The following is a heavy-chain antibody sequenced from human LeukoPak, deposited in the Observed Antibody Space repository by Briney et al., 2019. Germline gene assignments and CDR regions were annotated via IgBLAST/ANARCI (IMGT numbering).Heavy chain of an antibody. CDR2: IYHSGST. CDR3: ARGGDMTTVTTGINFDY. J-gene: IGHJ4*02. CDR1: GGSISSGGYS. V-gene: IGHV4-30-2*01. D-gene: IGHD4-17*01. Sequence: SETLSLTCAVSGGSISSGGYSWSWIRQPPGKGLEWIGYIYHSGSTYYNPSLKSRVTISVDRSKNQFSLKLSPVTAADTAVYYCARGGDMTTVTTGINFDYWGQGTLVTVSS.